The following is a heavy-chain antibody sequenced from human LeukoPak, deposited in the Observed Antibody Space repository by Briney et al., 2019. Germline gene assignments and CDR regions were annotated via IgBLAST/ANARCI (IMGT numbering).Heavy chain of an antibody. Sequence: ASVKVSCKASGYTFASYYMHWVRQAPGQGLEWMGIINPSGGSTSYAQKFQGRVTMTRDTSTSTVYMELSSLRSEDTAVYYCARDYYDSSGYYYDAAFDIWGQGTMATVSS. D-gene: IGHD3-22*01. J-gene: IGHJ3*02. CDR1: GYTFASYY. CDR3: ARDYYDSSGYYYDAAFDI. V-gene: IGHV1-46*01. CDR2: INPSGGST.